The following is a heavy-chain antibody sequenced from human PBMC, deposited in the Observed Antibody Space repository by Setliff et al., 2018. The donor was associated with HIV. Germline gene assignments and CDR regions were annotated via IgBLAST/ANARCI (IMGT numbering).Heavy chain of an antibody. Sequence: SVKVSCKASGGTFSSYAISWVRQAPGQGLEWMGGIIPILGIANYAQKFQGRVTITADESTSTAYMELSSLRSEDTAVYYCARSPGFWYFDLWGPGTLVTVSS. CDR3: ARSPGFWYFDL. CDR2: IIPILGIA. V-gene: IGHV1-69*10. J-gene: IGHJ2*01. CDR1: GGTFSSYA.